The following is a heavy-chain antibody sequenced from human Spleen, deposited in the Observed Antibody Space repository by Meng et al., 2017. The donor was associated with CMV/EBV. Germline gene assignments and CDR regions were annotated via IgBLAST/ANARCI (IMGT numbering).Heavy chain of an antibody. CDR1: GFTFSSYA. CDR2: ISYDGSNK. V-gene: IGHV3-30-3*01. CDR3: ARDISRGGGYYYYGMDV. Sequence: GGSLRLSCAASGFTFSSYAMHWVRQAPGKGLEWVAVISYDGSNKYYADSVKGRFTISRDNSKNTLYLQMNSLRAEDTAVYYCARDISRGGGYYYYGMDVWGQGTTVTVSS. D-gene: IGHD3-16*01. J-gene: IGHJ6*02.